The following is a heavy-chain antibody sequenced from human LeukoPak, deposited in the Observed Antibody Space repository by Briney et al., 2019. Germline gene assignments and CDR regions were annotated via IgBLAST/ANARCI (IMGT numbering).Heavy chain of an antibody. V-gene: IGHV3-30*02. D-gene: IGHD3-10*01. CDR2: IRYDGTNK. CDR1: GFTFSSYG. CDR3: ARATSSQVRPFDI. J-gene: IGHJ3*02. Sequence: GGSLRLSCAASGFTFSSYGIHWVRQAPGKGLEWVAFIRYDGTNKYYAESVKGRFTVSRDNSNNTLYLQMNSLRVEDTAVYYCARATSSQVRPFDIWGQGTMVTVSS.